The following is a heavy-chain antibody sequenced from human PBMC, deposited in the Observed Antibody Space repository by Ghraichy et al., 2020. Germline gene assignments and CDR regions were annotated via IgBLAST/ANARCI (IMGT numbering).Heavy chain of an antibody. D-gene: IGHD6-13*01. Sequence: GSLRLSCAVYGGSFSGYFWSWIRQPPGKGLEWIGEINGGGSTNYNPSLKSRVSISVDTSKNQFSLSLASVTAADTAVYYCTRGKGIAIWGQGTTVTVSS. J-gene: IGHJ3*02. CDR2: INGGGST. V-gene: IGHV4-34*01. CDR1: GGSFSGYF. CDR3: TRGKGIAI.